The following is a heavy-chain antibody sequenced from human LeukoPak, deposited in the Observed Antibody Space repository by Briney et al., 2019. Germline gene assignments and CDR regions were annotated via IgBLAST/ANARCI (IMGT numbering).Heavy chain of an antibody. CDR2: ISNISNYI. CDR3: ARGYGAAGLGGFDY. CDR1: GFTFSSYS. D-gene: IGHD6-13*01. J-gene: IGHJ4*02. V-gene: IGHV3-21*05. Sequence: GGSLRLSCAASGFTFSSYSMNWVPQAPGKGLEGGSDISNISNYIHYADSAEGRFTFSRDNAKNSVYLQMNSLRAEDRAGDHGARGYGAAGLGGFDYWGQGTLVTVSS.